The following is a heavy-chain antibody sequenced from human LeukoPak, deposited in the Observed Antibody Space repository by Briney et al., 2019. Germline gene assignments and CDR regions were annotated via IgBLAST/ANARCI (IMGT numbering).Heavy chain of an antibody. V-gene: IGHV4-4*09. CDR2: IYSTVAT. Sequence: PSETLSLTCTVSGDSVNNYYWSWIRQPPGKGLEWIGYIYSTVATTYNPSLKSRISMSVDTSKNEFSLNLSSVTAADTAVYYCARQGALCTYWYFDLCGPGTLVSVSS. D-gene: IGHD2-8*01. CDR1: GDSVNNYY. CDR3: ARQGALCTYWYFDL. J-gene: IGHJ2*01.